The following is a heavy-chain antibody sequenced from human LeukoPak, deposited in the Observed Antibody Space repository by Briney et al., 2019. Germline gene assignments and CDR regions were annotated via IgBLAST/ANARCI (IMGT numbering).Heavy chain of an antibody. CDR3: ARDGGSGADY. V-gene: IGHV3-7*01. D-gene: IGHD3-16*01. J-gene: IGHJ4*02. CDR2: IMEDGSVK. Sequence: GGSLRLSCATSGFTFNNYYMTWVRQAPGKGLEWVAHIMEDGSVKHYVDSVKGRFTISRDNAKNSLYLQMNSLRAEDTAVYYCARDGGSGADYWGQGTLVTVSS. CDR1: GFTFNNYY.